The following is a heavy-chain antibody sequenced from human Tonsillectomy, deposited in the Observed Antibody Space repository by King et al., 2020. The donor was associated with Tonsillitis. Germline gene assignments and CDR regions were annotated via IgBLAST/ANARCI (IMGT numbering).Heavy chain of an antibody. CDR1: GGTFSSYA. V-gene: IGHV1-69*01. CDR3: ARAYMAYCGGGCYSQDYYYGMDV. J-gene: IGHJ6*02. CDR2: IIPIFGTA. Sequence: VQLVESGAEVKKPGSSVKVSCKASGGTFSSYAISWVRQAPGQGLEWMGGIIPIFGTANYAQKFQGRVTITADESTGTAYMELSSLRSEDTAVYYCARAYMAYCGGGCYSQDYYYGMDVWGQGTTVTVSS. D-gene: IGHD2-21*02.